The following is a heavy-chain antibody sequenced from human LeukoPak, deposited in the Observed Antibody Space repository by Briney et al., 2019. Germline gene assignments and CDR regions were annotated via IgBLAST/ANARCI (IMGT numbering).Heavy chain of an antibody. CDR1: GYTFTSYG. J-gene: IGHJ4*02. V-gene: IGHV1-18*01. Sequence: ASVKVSCKASGYTFTSYGISWVRQAPGQGLEWMGWISAYNGNTNYAQKLQGRVTMTTDTSTSTAYMELRSLRSDDTAVYYCAREFYYGSGSRYSKPVYYFDYWGQGTLVTVSS. CDR3: AREFYYGSGSRYSKPVYYFDY. D-gene: IGHD3-10*01. CDR2: ISAYNGNT.